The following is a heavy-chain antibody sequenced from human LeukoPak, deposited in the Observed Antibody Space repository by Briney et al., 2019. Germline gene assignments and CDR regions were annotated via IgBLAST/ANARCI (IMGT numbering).Heavy chain of an antibody. CDR3: ARGSHSSGWYL. CDR1: GGSFSGHY. V-gene: IGHV4-34*01. CDR2: INHSGST. D-gene: IGHD6-13*01. Sequence: SETLSLTCAVYGGSFSGHYWSWIRQPPGKGLEWIGEINHSGSTNYNPSLKSRVTISVDTSKNQFSLKLSSVTAADTAVYYCARGSHSSGWYLWGQGTLVTVSS. J-gene: IGHJ5*02.